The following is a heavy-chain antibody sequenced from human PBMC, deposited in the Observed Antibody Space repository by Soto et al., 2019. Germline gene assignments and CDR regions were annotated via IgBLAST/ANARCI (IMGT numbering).Heavy chain of an antibody. Sequence: EVQLVESGGGLVKPGGSLRLSCAASGFTFISAWMSWVRQAPGKGLEWVGRIKSKTAGGTTDYAAPVKGRFTISRDDSKNTLYLQMNSLKTEDTAVYYCTRDGTITFGGVLVPNWFDPWGQGTLVTVSS. CDR1: GFTFISAW. CDR2: IKSKTAGGTT. CDR3: TRDGTITFGGVLVPNWFDP. V-gene: IGHV3-15*01. J-gene: IGHJ5*02. D-gene: IGHD3-16*02.